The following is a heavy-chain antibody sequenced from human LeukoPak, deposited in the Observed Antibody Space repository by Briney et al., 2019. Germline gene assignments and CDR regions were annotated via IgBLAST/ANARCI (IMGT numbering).Heavy chain of an antibody. CDR2: IYYSGST. J-gene: IGHJ5*02. CDR3: ARDISWDGAPGNWFDP. D-gene: IGHD4-17*01. CDR1: GGSISSGGYY. V-gene: IGHV4-31*03. Sequence: SQTLSLTCTVSGGSISSGGYYWSWIRQHPGKGLEWIGYIYYSGSTYYNPSLKSRVTISVDTSKNQLSLKLSSVTAAGTAVYYCARDISWDGAPGNWFDPWGQGTLVTVSS.